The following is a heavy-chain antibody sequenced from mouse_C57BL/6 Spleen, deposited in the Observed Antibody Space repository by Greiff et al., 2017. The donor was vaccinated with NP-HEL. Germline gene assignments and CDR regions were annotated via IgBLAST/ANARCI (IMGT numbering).Heavy chain of an antibody. Sequence: EVQLQQSGAELVRPGASVKLSCTASGFNIKDDYMHWVKQRPEQGLEWIGWIDPENGDTEYASKFQGKATITAETSSNTAYLQLSSLTSEDTAVYYCTKDRAAMDYWGQGTSVTVSS. CDR1: GFNIKDDY. CDR3: TKDRAAMDY. V-gene: IGHV14-4*01. D-gene: IGHD3-3*01. J-gene: IGHJ4*01. CDR2: IDPENGDT.